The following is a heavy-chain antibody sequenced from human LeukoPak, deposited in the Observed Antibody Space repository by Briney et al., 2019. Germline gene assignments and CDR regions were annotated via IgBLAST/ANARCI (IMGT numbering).Heavy chain of an antibody. CDR3: ARSLRGGLNY. J-gene: IGHJ4*02. Sequence: NPSETLSLTCTVSGGSISSYYWSWIRQPPGKGLEWIGYIYYSGSTNYNPSLKSRVTISVDTSKNQFSLKLSSVTAADTAVYYCARSLRGGLNYWGQGTLVTVSS. CDR2: IYYSGST. D-gene: IGHD4-23*01. CDR1: GGSISSYY. V-gene: IGHV4-59*01.